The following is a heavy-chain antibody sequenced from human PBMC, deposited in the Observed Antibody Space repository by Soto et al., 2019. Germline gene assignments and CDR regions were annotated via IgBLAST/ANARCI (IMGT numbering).Heavy chain of an antibody. CDR2: INHVGGT. D-gene: IGHD3-16*01. V-gene: IGHV4-34*01. CDR3: VRIRYQLPSSVLWLDP. CDR1: GGFLSESY. Sequence: SETLSLTCAVYGGFLSESYWTWIRQPPGKGLEWIGEINHVGGTNYNPSLKSRATMSVDTSQNQSSLRLISVTAADTAMYFCVRIRYQLPSSVLWLDPWGQGTPVTVS. J-gene: IGHJ5*02.